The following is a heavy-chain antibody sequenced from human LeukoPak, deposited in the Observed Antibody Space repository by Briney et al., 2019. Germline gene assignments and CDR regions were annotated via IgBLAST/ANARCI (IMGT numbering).Heavy chain of an antibody. J-gene: IGHJ5*02. CDR3: ARDPGSSRGYSYGYYYSPPLT. CDR2: INWNGGST. D-gene: IGHD5-18*01. Sequence: GGSLRLSCAASGFTFDDYGMSWVRQAPGKGLEWVSGINWNGGSTGYADSVKGRFTISRDNAKNSLYLQMNSLRAEDTALYYCARDPGSSRGYSYGYYYSPPLTWGQGTLATVSS. CDR1: GFTFDDYG. V-gene: IGHV3-20*04.